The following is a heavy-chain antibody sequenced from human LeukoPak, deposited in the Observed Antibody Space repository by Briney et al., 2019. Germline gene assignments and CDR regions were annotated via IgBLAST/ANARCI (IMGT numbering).Heavy chain of an antibody. CDR1: GFTFSSYG. CDR3: AIEGAYYYYYGMDV. CDR2: ISYDGSNK. J-gene: IGHJ6*02. Sequence: GGSLRLSCAASGFTFSSYGMHWVRQAPGKGLEGVAVISYDGSNKYYACSVKGRFTISRDNSKNTLYLQMNSLRAEDTAVYYCAIEGAYYYYYGMDVWGQGTTVTVSS. V-gene: IGHV3-30*03.